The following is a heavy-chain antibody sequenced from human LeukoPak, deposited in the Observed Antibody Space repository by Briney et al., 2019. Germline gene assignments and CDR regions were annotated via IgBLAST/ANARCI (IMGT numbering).Heavy chain of an antibody. CDR1: GDSVSSNSAA. D-gene: IGHD6-19*01. V-gene: IGHV6-1*01. J-gene: IGHJ4*02. CDR2: TYYRSKWYN. CDR3: ARAVSGWWGGNREIDY. Sequence: SQTLSLTCAISGDSVSSNSAAWNWIRQSPSRGLERLGRTYYRSKWYNDYAVSVKSRITINPDTSKNQFSLQLNSVTPEDTAVYYCARAVSGWWGGNREIDYWGQGTLVTVSS.